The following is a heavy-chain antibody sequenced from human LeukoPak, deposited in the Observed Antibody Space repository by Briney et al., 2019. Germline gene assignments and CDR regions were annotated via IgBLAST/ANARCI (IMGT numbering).Heavy chain of an antibody. V-gene: IGHV4-59*02. CDR3: ARVMDHGYSDY. Sequence: SETLSLTCTVSGGSVSGYFWSWMRQPPGGGLEFIGYIFYSGSTKYNPSLKSRVTISVDTSQNHFSLKLSSVTAADTAVYYCARVMDHGYSDYWGQGTLVTLSS. CDR2: IFYSGST. D-gene: IGHD3-22*01. J-gene: IGHJ4*02. CDR1: GGSVSGYF.